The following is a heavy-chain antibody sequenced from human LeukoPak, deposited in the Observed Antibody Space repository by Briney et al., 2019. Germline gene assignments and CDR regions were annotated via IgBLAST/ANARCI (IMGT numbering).Heavy chain of an antibody. J-gene: IGHJ4*02. CDR1: GFTFNSYA. V-gene: IGHV3-23*01. CDR3: AKGGPQSFDY. CDR2: LSSSGDFT. Sequence: PGGSLRRSCAASGFTFNSYAMSWVRQAPGKGLEWVSTLSSSGDFTSYADSVKGRFTISRDNSKDTLYLQVNSLRADDTAVYYCAKGGPQSFDYWGQGTLVTVSS.